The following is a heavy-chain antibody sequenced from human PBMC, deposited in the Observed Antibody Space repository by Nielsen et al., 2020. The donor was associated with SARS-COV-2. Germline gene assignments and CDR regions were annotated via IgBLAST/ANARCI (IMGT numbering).Heavy chain of an antibody. CDR2: IRYDGSDS. D-gene: IGHD6-6*01. CDR3: VKVGEYSSIFDY. Sequence: GESLKISCAASGLTFSRFDMHWARQAPGRGLEWVAFIRYDGSDSFYADSVKGRFMISRDNSKNTLYLQMNSLRADDTAVYYCVKVGEYSSIFDYWGQGSLVTVSS. CDR1: GLTFSRFD. V-gene: IGHV3-30*02. J-gene: IGHJ4*02.